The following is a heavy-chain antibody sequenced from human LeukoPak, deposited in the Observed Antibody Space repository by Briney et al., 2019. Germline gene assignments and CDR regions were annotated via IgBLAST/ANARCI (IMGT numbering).Heavy chain of an antibody. Sequence: SETLSLTCAVSGGSISSGGYSWSWIRQPPGKGLEWIGYIYHSGSTYYNPSLKSRVTISVDRSKNQFSLKLSSVTAADTAVYYCARVGDYYDSSGYSSYYFDYWGQGTLVTVSS. V-gene: IGHV4-30-2*01. D-gene: IGHD3-22*01. CDR3: ARVGDYYDSSGYSSYYFDY. J-gene: IGHJ4*02. CDR1: GGSISSGGYS. CDR2: IYHSGST.